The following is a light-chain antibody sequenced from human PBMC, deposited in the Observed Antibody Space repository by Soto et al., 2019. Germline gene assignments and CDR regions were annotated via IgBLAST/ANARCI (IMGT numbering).Light chain of an antibody. CDR1: SSDVGGYNY. Sequence: QSALTQPASVSGSPGQSITISCTGTSSDVGGYNYVSWYQQHPGKAPKLMIYEVSNRPSGVSNRFSGSKSGNTASLTISGLQAEDEAAYYCSSYTSISTPYVFGTGTKLTVL. J-gene: IGLJ1*01. V-gene: IGLV2-14*01. CDR2: EVS. CDR3: SSYTSISTPYV.